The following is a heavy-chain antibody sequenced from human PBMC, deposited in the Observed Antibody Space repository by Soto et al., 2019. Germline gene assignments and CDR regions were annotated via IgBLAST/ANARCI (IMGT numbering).Heavy chain of an antibody. V-gene: IGHV4-59*08. CDR3: ARHPPYSSSWYYFDY. CDR2: IYYSGST. J-gene: IGHJ4*02. Sequence: QVQLQESGPGLVKPSETLSLTCTVSGGSISSYYWSWIRQPPGKGLEWIGYIYYSGSTNYNPSLKSRVTISVDTSKNQFSLKLSSVPDADTAVYYCARHPPYSSSWYYFDYWGQGTLVTVSS. D-gene: IGHD6-13*01. CDR1: GGSISSYY.